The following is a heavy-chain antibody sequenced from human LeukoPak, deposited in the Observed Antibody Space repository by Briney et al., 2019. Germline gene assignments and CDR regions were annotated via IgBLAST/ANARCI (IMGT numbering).Heavy chain of an antibody. CDR3: ARGGARYSGSSPNWFDY. J-gene: IGHJ4*02. CDR1: GATFSSYA. CDR2: IIPIFGTA. Sequence: SVKVSCKASGATFSSYAISWVRQAPGQRLEWMGGIIPIFGTANYAQKLQGRVTITTDESTSTAYMELSSLRSEDTAVYYCARGGARYSGSSPNWFDYWGQGTLVTVSS. V-gene: IGHV1-69*05. D-gene: IGHD1-26*01.